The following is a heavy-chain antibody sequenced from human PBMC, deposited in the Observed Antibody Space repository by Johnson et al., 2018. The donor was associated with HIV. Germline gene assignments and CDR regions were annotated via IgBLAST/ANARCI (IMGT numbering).Heavy chain of an antibody. V-gene: IGHV3-15*01. D-gene: IGHD1-7*01. Sequence: VQLVESGGGLVKPGGSLRLSCAASGFTFSNAWMTWVRQAPGKGLEWVGRIKRKTDGGTTDYAAPVQGRFTISRDDSKNTLNLQMNSRKTEDTAVYYCTTDYTDPRISGTTWSACDSWGQGTMVTVSS. CDR1: GFTFSNAW. CDR2: IKRKTDGGTT. J-gene: IGHJ3*02. CDR3: TTDYTDPRISGTTWSACDS.